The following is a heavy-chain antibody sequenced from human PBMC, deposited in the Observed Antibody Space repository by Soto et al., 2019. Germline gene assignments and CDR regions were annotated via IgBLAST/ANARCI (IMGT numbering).Heavy chain of an antibody. V-gene: IGHV3-23*01. CDR1: GFTFSSYA. CDR3: AKDRIQLWFRHFDY. J-gene: IGHJ4*02. CDR2: ISGSGGST. Sequence: GSLRLSCAASGFTFSSYAMSWVRQAPGKGLEWISAISGSGGSTYYADSVKGRFTISRDNSKNTLYLQMNSLRAEDTAVYYCAKDRIQLWFRHFDYWGQGTLVTVSS. D-gene: IGHD5-18*01.